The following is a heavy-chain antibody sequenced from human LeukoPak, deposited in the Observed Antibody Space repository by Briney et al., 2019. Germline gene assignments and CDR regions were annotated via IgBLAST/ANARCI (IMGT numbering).Heavy chain of an antibody. V-gene: IGHV4-59*11. D-gene: IGHD3-22*01. CDR1: GGSISCHY. Sequence: PSETLSLTCAVSGGSISCHYWSWLRQPPGEGLEWIGYIYYSGKTYYSSSLRSRVTISVDTSKNHFSLKLTSVTAADTAVYYCARILDNDSSGDPDTFDMWGQETMVTVSS. CDR3: ARILDNDSSGDPDTFDM. J-gene: IGHJ3*02. CDR2: IYYSGKT.